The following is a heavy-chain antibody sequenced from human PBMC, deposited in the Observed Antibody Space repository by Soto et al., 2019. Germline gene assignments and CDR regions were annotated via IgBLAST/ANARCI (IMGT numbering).Heavy chain of an antibody. Sequence: QLRLQESGPGLVKPSETLSLTCTVSGGSIRSSTYYWGWMRQPPGKGLEWIGSIYYSGSTHYNPSLKSPVTMSVDTSTNEFSLKLISVTAAYTAVYYCTRHEGGAAAYRPLDYWGQGTLVTVSS. CDR2: IYYSGST. CDR1: GGSIRSSTYY. D-gene: IGHD6-13*01. V-gene: IGHV4-39*01. CDR3: TRHEGGAAAYRPLDY. J-gene: IGHJ4*02.